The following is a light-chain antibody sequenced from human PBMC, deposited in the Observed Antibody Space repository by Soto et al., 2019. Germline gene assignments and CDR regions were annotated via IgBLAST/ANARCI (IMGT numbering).Light chain of an antibody. Sequence: QSALTQPASVSVSPGQSITISCTGTSSDVGGYNYVSWYQQHPGKAPKLMIYDVSNRPSGVSNRFSGSKSGNTASLTISGLQAEDEADYYCSSYTSSSTRVFGTGTKVTV. CDR2: DVS. CDR3: SSYTSSSTRV. J-gene: IGLJ1*01. V-gene: IGLV2-14*01. CDR1: SSDVGGYNY.